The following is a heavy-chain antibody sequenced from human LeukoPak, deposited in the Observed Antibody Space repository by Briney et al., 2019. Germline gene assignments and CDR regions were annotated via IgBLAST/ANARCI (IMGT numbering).Heavy chain of an antibody. CDR3: ARPGVVPAAGSEFYYYYYMDV. Sequence: GGSLRLSCAASGFTFSSYAMHWVRQAPGKGLEWGAVILYDGSNKYYADSVKGRFTISRDNSKNTLYLQMNSLRAEDTAVYYCARPGVVPAAGSEFYYYYYMDVWGKGTTVTVPS. CDR2: ILYDGSNK. J-gene: IGHJ6*03. CDR1: GFTFSSYA. D-gene: IGHD2-2*01. V-gene: IGHV3-30*04.